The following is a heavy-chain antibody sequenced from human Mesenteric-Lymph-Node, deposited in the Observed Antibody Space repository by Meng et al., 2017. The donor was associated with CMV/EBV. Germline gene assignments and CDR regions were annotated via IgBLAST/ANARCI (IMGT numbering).Heavy chain of an antibody. Sequence: GSLSSSHWWRWVRQPPGKGLEWIGEIYHSGSTNYNPALKSRVTISVDKSKNQFSLKLSSVTAADTAVYYCARDPVVRGVIRVFGFDPWGQGTLVTVSS. CDR2: IYHSGST. V-gene: IGHV4-4*02. D-gene: IGHD3-10*01. CDR1: GSLSSSHW. CDR3: ARDPVVRGVIRVFGFDP. J-gene: IGHJ5*02.